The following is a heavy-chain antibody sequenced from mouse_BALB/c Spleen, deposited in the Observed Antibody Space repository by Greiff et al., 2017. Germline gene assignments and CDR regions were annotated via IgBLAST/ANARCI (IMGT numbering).Heavy chain of an antibody. D-gene: IGHD2-14*01. J-gene: IGHJ3*01. CDR1: GYTFTDYN. Sequence: EVKLMESGPELVKPGASVKIPCKASGYTFTDYNLDWVKQSHGKSLEWIGDINPNNGGTIYNQKFKGKATLTVDKSSSTAYMELRSLTSEDTAVYYCATVYYRYGWFADWGQGTLVTVSA. V-gene: IGHV1-18*01. CDR2: INPNNGGT. CDR3: ATVYYRYGWFAD.